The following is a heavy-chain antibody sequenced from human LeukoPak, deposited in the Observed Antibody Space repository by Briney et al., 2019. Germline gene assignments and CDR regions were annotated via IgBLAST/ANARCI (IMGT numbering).Heavy chain of an antibody. CDR3: AKGNNSLSYNFDY. V-gene: IGHV3-43*02. CDR2: VSGDGETT. J-gene: IGHJ4*02. Sequence: GGSLRLSCAASGFNFREFSMHWDRQVPGQGLEWVSLVSGDGETTHYADSLKGRFTISRDNNKNSVFLHMNSLRIEDTAFYYCAKGNNSLSYNFDYWGQGALVTVSS. D-gene: IGHD2/OR15-2a*01. CDR1: GFNFREFS.